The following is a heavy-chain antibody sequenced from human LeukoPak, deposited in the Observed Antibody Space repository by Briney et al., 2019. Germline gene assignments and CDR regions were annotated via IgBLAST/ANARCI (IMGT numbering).Heavy chain of an antibody. D-gene: IGHD2/OR15-2a*01. J-gene: IGHJ2*01. Sequence: SVKGRFTISRDNAKNSLYLQMNSLRAEDTAVYYCARDSVEYSTFDLWGRGTLVTVSS. V-gene: IGHV3-21*01. CDR3: ARDSVEYSTFDL.